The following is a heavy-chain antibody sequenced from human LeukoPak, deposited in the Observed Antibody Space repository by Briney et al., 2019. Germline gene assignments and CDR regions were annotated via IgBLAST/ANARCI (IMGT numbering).Heavy chain of an antibody. V-gene: IGHV6-1*01. CDR2: TYYRSKWSS. CDR3: ARGLVVVAATRGTSSYYYYMDV. CDR1: GDGVSSNSAT. D-gene: IGHD2-15*01. J-gene: IGHJ6*03. Sequence: SPTLSLASPISGDGVSSNSATWSWGRPSPSRGLEWLGRTYYRSKWSSDYGPSGQSRITINADTSNNPFSLQLDSVTPEDTAVYYCARGLVVVAATRGTSSYYYYMDVWGKGTTVTVSS.